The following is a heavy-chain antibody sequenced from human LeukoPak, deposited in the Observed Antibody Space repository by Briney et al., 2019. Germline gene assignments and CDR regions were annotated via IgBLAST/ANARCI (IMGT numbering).Heavy chain of an antibody. J-gene: IGHJ4*02. CDR1: GYSISSGYY. Sequence: SETLSLTCTVSGYSISSGYYWGWIRQPPGKGLEWIGSIYHSGSTYYNPSLKSRVTISVDTSKNQFSLKLSSVTAADTAVYYCARGYDYGDYLPRALDYWGQGTLVTVSS. V-gene: IGHV4-38-2*02. CDR3: ARGYDYGDYLPRALDY. CDR2: IYHSGST. D-gene: IGHD4-17*01.